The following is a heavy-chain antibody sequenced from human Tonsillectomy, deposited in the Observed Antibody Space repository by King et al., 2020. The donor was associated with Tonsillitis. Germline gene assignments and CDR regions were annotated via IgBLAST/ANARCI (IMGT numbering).Heavy chain of an antibody. CDR3: TRNGDYNMDG. J-gene: IGHJ6*03. D-gene: IGHD1-1*01. Sequence: MQLQESGPGLVKPSGTLSLSCAVSGCVINSHWWSWVRQPPGKGLEWIGEIRHSGSTNYNPSLKSLVTISVERAKNQFSLQLGSVTAADTAVYYCTRNGDYNMDGWGKGTTVTVSS. CDR2: IRHSGST. V-gene: IGHV4-4*02. CDR1: GCVINSHW.